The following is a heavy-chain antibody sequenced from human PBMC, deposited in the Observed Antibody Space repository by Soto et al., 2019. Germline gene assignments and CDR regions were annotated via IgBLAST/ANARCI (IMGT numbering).Heavy chain of an antibody. V-gene: IGHV1-69*13. Sequence: ASVKVSCKTSGGTFSSYAISWVRQAPGQGLEWMGGIIPIFGTANYAQKFQGRVTITADESTSTAYMELSSLRSEDTAVYYCARDGAAAHAWFDPWGQGTLVTVSS. CDR1: GGTFSSYA. D-gene: IGHD6-13*01. CDR3: ARDGAAAHAWFDP. CDR2: IIPIFGTA. J-gene: IGHJ5*02.